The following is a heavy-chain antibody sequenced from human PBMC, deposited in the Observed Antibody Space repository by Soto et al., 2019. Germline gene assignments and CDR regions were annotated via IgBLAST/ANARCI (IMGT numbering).Heavy chain of an antibody. CDR3: ARIASAGKTYFDY. J-gene: IGHJ4*02. Sequence: QVQLVQSGAEVKKPGASVTVSCKASGYTFTSYNIHWVRQAPGQGLEWMGEINPSGGGTGYAETFQGRVTRTRNPSTRTVYMVLTSLTPEDAAVYYCARIASAGKTYFDYWGQGTLVTVSS. V-gene: IGHV1-46*01. D-gene: IGHD6-13*01. CDR1: GYTFTSYN. CDR2: INPSGGGT.